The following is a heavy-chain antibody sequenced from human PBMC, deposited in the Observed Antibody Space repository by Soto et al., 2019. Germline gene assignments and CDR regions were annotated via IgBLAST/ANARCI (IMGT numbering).Heavy chain of an antibody. V-gene: IGHV3-23*01. Sequence: PGGSLRLSCAASGFTFSSYAMSWVRQTPGKGLEWVSTLSGSDGTTYYADSVKGRFTISRDNSKNTLYLQMNSLRAEDTAVYYCARDHTEYCSGGSCYWFDPWGQGTLVTVSS. D-gene: IGHD2-15*01. CDR2: LSGSDGTT. J-gene: IGHJ5*02. CDR3: ARDHTEYCSGGSCYWFDP. CDR1: GFTFSSYA.